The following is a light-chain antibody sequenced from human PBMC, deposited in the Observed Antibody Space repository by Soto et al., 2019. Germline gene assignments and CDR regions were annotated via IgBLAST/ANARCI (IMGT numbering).Light chain of an antibody. CDR3: QHYNSYSWT. V-gene: IGKV1-5*02. CDR2: DAS. J-gene: IGKJ1*01. CDR1: QSITIW. Sequence: DIQMTQSPSTLSASVGDRVTIICRASQSITIWLAWYQQKPGKAPKLLIFDASSLESGVPSRFSGSGSGTEFTLTISSLQPDDFATYYCQHYNSYSWTFGQGTKVEIK.